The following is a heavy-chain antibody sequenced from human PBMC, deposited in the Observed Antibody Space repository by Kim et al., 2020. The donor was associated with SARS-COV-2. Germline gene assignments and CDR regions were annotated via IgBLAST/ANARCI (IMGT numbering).Heavy chain of an antibody. J-gene: IGHJ4*02. D-gene: IGHD6-13*01. CDR3: AKEWCPYSSSWCHYFDY. CDR2: TYYRSKWYN. V-gene: IGHV6-1*01. CDR1: GDSVSDTSGA. Sequence: SQTLSLTCVISGDSVSDTSGAWNWIRQSPSRGLEWLGRTYYRSKWYNDYAVSVKSRIDFSADTSKNQFSLQLNSLTPEDTAVYYCAKEWCPYSSSWCHYFDYWGLGSLVTVSS.